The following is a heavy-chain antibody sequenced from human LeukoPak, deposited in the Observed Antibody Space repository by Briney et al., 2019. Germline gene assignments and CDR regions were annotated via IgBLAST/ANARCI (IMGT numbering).Heavy chain of an antibody. J-gene: IGHJ4*02. Sequence: GGSLRLSCAASGFTVSSNYMSWVRQAPGNGLEWVSVIYSSGGTYYADSVKGRFTISRDSSKNTLFLQMKSLRAEDTAVYYCAKDSSGPRDWGQGTLVTVSS. CDR1: GFTVSSNY. D-gene: IGHD3-10*01. V-gene: IGHV3-66*01. CDR2: IYSSGGT. CDR3: AKDSSGPRD.